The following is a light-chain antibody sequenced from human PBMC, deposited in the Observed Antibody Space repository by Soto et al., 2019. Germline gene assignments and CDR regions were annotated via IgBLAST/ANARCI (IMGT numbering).Light chain of an antibody. CDR2: GVT. Sequence: QSALTQPASVSGSPGQSITISCTGTTNDVGSYNLVAWYQQFPGKTPKLIIYGVTYRPSGVSHRFSASQSGNTASLTISGLQAGDEADYYCISYTGSSTSYVFGTGTKVTVL. CDR1: TNDVGSYNL. J-gene: IGLJ1*01. V-gene: IGLV2-14*02. CDR3: ISYTGSSTSYV.